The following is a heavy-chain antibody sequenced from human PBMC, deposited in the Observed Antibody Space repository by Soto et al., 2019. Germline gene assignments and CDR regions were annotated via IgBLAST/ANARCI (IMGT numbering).Heavy chain of an antibody. J-gene: IGHJ4*02. Sequence: EVQLMESGGALVQPGGSLRLSCVASGFSFSSHSVTWVRQAPGKGPEWVSTISGSGGHIYYVDSVKGRFTISRDNSKNTLYLQMNSRGAEDSALYSCAKSHIGALAPFDYWGQATLVTVSS. D-gene: IGHD3-16*01. CDR2: ISGSGGHI. CDR3: AKSHIGALAPFDY. V-gene: IGHV3-23*01. CDR1: GFSFSSHS.